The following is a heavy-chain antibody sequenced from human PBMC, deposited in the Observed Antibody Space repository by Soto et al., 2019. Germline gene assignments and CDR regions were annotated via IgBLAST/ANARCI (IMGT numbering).Heavy chain of an antibody. Sequence: EVHLLESGGDVVQPGKSLKISCATSGFAFSDYPMTWVRQPPGQGLEWVSGISASGEKPYYADSVKGRFTISRDNSKNTLSLQMNSLRVEDTGIYYCAKLEWLEFGGDYWGQGTLVTVS. CDR3: AKLEWLEFGGDY. CDR1: GFAFSDYP. CDR2: ISASGEKP. D-gene: IGHD6-19*01. V-gene: IGHV3-23*01. J-gene: IGHJ4*02.